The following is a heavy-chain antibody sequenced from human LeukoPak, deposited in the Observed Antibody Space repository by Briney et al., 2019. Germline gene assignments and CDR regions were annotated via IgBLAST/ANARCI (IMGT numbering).Heavy chain of an antibody. D-gene: IGHD4-17*01. CDR2: ISSGSRTI. V-gene: IGHV3-48*02. J-gene: IGHJ4*02. CDR3: ARGEYYGFYYFDY. CDR1: GFSFSTYS. Sequence: PGGSLRLSCAGSGFSFSTYSMNWVRQAPGKGLEWVSYISSGSRTIYYADSVRGRFTISRDNAKNSLYLQMNSLRDEDTAIYYCARGEYYGFYYFDYWGQGTLVTVSS.